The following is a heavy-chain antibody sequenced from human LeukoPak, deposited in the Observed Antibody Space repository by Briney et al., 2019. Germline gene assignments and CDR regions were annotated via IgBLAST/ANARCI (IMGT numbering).Heavy chain of an antibody. CDR3: AKSGGIAVAGSDAFDI. J-gene: IGHJ3*02. V-gene: IGHV3-23*01. Sequence: TGGPLRLSCAASGFTFSSYAMSWVRQAPGKGLEWVSAISGSGGSTYYADSVKGRFTISRDNSKNTLYLQMNSLRAEDTAVYYCAKSGGIAVAGSDAFDIWGQGTMVTVSS. D-gene: IGHD6-19*01. CDR1: GFTFSSYA. CDR2: ISGSGGST.